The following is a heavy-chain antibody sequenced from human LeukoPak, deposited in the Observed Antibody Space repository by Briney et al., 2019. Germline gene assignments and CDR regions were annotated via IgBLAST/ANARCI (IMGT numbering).Heavy chain of an antibody. CDR3: ARHFDY. Sequence: GGSLRPSCAASGFTFSSYAMGWVRQAPGKGLEWVSLISASGDTTYYADSVRGRFTISRDNSENTLYLQMNSLRAEDTAVYYCARHFDYWGQGTLVTVSS. J-gene: IGHJ4*02. V-gene: IGHV3-23*01. CDR2: ISASGDTT. CDR1: GFTFSSYA.